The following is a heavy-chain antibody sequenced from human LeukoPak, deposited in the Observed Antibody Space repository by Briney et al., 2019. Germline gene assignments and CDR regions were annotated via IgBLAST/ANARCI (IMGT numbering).Heavy chain of an antibody. CDR2: IYSGGST. Sequence: PGGSLRLSCAASGFTVSSNYMSWVRQAPGKGLEWVSVIYSGGSTYYADSVKGRFTISRDNSKNTLYLQMNSLRAEDTAVYYCARESGIDYYYYMDVRGKGTTVTVSS. CDR3: ARESGIDYYYYMDV. CDR1: GFTVSSNY. V-gene: IGHV3-53*01. D-gene: IGHD6-13*01. J-gene: IGHJ6*03.